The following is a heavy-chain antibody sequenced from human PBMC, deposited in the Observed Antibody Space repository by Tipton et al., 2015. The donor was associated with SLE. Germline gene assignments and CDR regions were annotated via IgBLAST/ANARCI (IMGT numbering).Heavy chain of an antibody. D-gene: IGHD1-26*01. Sequence: TLSLTCTVSGDSVRSDSHYWSWIRQPPGKGLEWVGHVYYSGSIKYNPSLKSRVTISVDRSNNQFSLKLTSVTAADTAVYYCARGQERGSIVTPYFDYWGHGILVTVSS. CDR2: VYYSGSI. CDR3: ARGQERGSIVTPYFDY. J-gene: IGHJ4*01. CDR1: GDSVRSDSHY. V-gene: IGHV4-61*01.